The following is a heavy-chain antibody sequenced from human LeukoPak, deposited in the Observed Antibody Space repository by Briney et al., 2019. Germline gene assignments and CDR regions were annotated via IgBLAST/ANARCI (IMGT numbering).Heavy chain of an antibody. V-gene: IGHV4-59*01. CDR2: VLDIATT. CDR3: ARSPPRDASGYYSPYFDY. Sequence: SETLSLTCSVSGGSLSSYYWSWIRQPPGKGLEWIGYVLDIATTNYNPSLRSRVTVSEDTSRNQFSLRLSSVTAADTAVYYCARSPPRDASGYYSPYFDYWGQGILITVSS. CDR1: GGSLSSYY. J-gene: IGHJ4*02. D-gene: IGHD3-22*01.